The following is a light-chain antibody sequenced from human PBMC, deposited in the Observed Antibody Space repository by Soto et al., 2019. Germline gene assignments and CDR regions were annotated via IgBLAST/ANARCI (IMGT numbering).Light chain of an antibody. J-gene: IGKJ1*01. Sequence: EVVMTQSPDTLSVSPGERVTLSCRASRTVSNRLAWYQQKPGQAPRLLIYDASNRATGIPARFSGSGSGTDFTLTISSLEPEDFAVYYCLQRSNWWTFGQGTKVDIK. CDR1: RTVSNR. CDR3: LQRSNWWT. CDR2: DAS. V-gene: IGKV3-11*01.